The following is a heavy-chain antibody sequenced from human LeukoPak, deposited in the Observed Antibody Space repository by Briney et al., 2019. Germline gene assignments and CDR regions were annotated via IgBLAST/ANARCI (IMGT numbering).Heavy chain of an antibody. J-gene: IGHJ5*02. CDR2: INTNTGNP. CDR1: GYTFSDYA. Sequence: ASVKVSCKASGYTFSDYAVNWVRQAPGQGLEWMGWINTNTGNPTYAQGFTGRFVFSLDTSVSTAYLQISSLKAEDTAVYYCARDINWFDPWGQGTLVTVSS. V-gene: IGHV7-4-1*02. CDR3: ARDINWFDP.